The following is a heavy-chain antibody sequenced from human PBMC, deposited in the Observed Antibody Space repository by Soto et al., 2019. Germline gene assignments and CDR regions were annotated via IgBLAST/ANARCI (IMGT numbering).Heavy chain of an antibody. Sequence: GGCLRLSCAAYGFTFTRYSMNWVRHAPGKGLEWASSISSTTNYIYYGDSMRGRFTISRDNAKNSLYLQMNSLRAEDTAVYYCGADGSSLSGKWFDPWGQGTLVTVSS. CDR3: GADGSSLSGKWFDP. J-gene: IGHJ5*02. CDR2: ISSTTNYI. CDR1: GFTFTRYS. V-gene: IGHV3-21*06. D-gene: IGHD6-13*01.